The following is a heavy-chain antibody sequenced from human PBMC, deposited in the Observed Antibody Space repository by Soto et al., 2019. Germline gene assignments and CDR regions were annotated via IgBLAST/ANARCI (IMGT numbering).Heavy chain of an antibody. Sequence: GASVKVSCKASGYTFTSYTMHWVRQAPGQRLEWMGWINAGNGNTKYSQKFQGRVTITRDTSASTAYLELSSLRSEDTAVYYCARELSGSYGPGFNYWGQGTLVTVSS. V-gene: IGHV1-3*01. CDR3: ARELSGSYGPGFNY. CDR2: INAGNGNT. J-gene: IGHJ4*02. CDR1: GYTFTSYT. D-gene: IGHD1-26*01.